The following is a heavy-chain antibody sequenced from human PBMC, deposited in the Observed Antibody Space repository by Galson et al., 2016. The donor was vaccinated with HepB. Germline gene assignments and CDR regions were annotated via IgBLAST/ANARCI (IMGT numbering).Heavy chain of an antibody. CDR2: IDGGSGNR. CDR3: ARERDLDY. D-gene: IGHD5-24*01. CDR1: GYTFTSYA. J-gene: IGHJ4*02. Sequence: SVKVSCKASGYTFTSYALHWVRQAPGQGLEWMGWIDGGSGNRKYSQEFQGRVTITRDTSASTAYMELSSLRSEDTAVYFCARERDLDYWGQGTLVTVSS. V-gene: IGHV1-3*03.